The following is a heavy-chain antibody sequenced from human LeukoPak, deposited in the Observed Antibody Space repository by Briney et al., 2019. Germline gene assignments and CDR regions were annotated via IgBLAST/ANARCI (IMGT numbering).Heavy chain of an antibody. CDR3: AKEIGGGLLWFGELLPGDY. CDR1: GFTFSSYG. J-gene: IGHJ4*02. CDR2: IRYDGSNK. D-gene: IGHD3-10*01. V-gene: IGHV3-30*02. Sequence: GGSLRLSCAASGFTFSSYGMHWVRQAPGKGLEWVAFIRYDGSNKYYADSVKGRFTISRDNSKNTLYLQMNSLRAEDTAVYYCAKEIGGGLLWFGELLPGDYWGQGTLVTVSS.